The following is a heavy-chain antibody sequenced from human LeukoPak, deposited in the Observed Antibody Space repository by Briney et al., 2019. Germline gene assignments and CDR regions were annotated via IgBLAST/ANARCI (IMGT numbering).Heavy chain of an antibody. CDR2: ISGSGGST. Sequence: GGSLRLSCAASGFTFSSYAMSWVRQAPGKGLEWVSAISGSGGSTYYADSVKGRFTISRDNAKNTLYLQMNSLRAEDTAVYYCAKDPSDFWTGFDYWGQGTLVTASS. D-gene: IGHD3-3*01. J-gene: IGHJ4*02. CDR3: AKDPSDFWTGFDY. V-gene: IGHV3-23*01. CDR1: GFTFSSYA.